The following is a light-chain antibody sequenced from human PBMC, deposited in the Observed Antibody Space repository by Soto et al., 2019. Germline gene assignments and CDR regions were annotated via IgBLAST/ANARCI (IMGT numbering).Light chain of an antibody. CDR2: KAS. V-gene: IGKV1-5*03. CDR3: QQYNFYPWT. Sequence: DLQMTQSPSTLSASVGDRVTITCRASQSISSWLAWYQQKPGKAPKLLIYKASRLEGGVPSRFSGSGSGTEFTLTISSLQPDDFATYYCQQYNFYPWTFGQGTKLEIK. CDR1: QSISSW. J-gene: IGKJ1*01.